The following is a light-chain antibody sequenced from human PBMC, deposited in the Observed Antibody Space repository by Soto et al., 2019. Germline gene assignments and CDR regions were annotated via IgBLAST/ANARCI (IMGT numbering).Light chain of an antibody. Sequence: AVRMYMSPSSVSAYTGDRVTITCRASQGISSYLAWYQQKPGKAPKLLIYAASTLQSGVPSRFSGSGSGTDFTLTISSLQPEDFATYYSQQSYSTPRTFGQGTKVDIK. CDR2: AAS. CDR3: QQSYSTPRT. CDR1: QGISSY. V-gene: IGKV1-8*01. J-gene: IGKJ1*01.